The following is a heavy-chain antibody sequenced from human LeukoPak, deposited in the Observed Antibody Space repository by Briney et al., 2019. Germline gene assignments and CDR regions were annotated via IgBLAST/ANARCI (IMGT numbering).Heavy chain of an antibody. V-gene: IGHV3-21*01. D-gene: IGHD3-22*01. CDR3: VRLRRNSDTSGFYYYYDF. J-gene: IGHJ4*02. CDR1: GYTFSSDS. Sequence: GRSLRLSCLASGYTFSSDSINWVRRAAGHGLEWVSSISVRSNYIYYADSVRGRLRITRDDARDSLYLQMNSLRAEDTAVYYCVRLRRNSDTSGFYYYYDFWGQGTLVTVSS. CDR2: ISVRSNYI.